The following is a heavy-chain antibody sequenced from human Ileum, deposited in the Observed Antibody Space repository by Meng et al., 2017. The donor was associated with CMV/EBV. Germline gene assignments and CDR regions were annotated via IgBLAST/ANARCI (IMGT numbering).Heavy chain of an antibody. CDR2: INDDGGST. CDR3: ARESVNLVTDS. V-gene: IGHV3-74*01. CDR1: GFTFSSSW. D-gene: IGHD5-18*01. Sequence: GGSLRLSCAASGFTFSSSWMHWVRQGPGKGLMWISRINDDGGSTSYADSVKGRFTISRDNAKNTLYLQMNSLRAEDTAVYYCARESVNLVTDSWGQGMLVNVAS. J-gene: IGHJ4*02.